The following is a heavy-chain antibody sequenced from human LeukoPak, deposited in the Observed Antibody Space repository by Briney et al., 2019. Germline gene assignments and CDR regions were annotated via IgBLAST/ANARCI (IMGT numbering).Heavy chain of an antibody. CDR3: AKDSSTTEWGYPSSY. D-gene: IGHD6-13*01. CDR2: IRYDGSNK. Sequence: PGGSLRLSCAASGFTFSSYGMHWVRQAPGKGLEWVAFIRYDGSNKYYADSVKGRFTISRDNSKNTLYLQMNSLRAEDTAVYYCAKDSSTTEWGYPSSYWGQGTLVTVSP. J-gene: IGHJ4*02. CDR1: GFTFSSYG. V-gene: IGHV3-30*02.